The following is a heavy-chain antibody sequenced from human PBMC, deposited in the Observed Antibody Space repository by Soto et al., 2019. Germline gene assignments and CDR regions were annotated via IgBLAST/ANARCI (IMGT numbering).Heavy chain of an antibody. CDR2: ISGYNGDT. V-gene: IGHV1-18*01. D-gene: IGHD2-8*01. J-gene: IGHJ6*02. Sequence: GASVKVSCKGSGYTFSRYGISWVRQAPGQGLEWMGWISGYNGDTNYAQKFQGRVTMTIDTSTTTAYMELRGLTSDDTAIYYCAKNGQPPYYYYGLDVWGQGTTVTVS. CDR1: GYTFSRYG. CDR3: AKNGQPPYYYYGLDV.